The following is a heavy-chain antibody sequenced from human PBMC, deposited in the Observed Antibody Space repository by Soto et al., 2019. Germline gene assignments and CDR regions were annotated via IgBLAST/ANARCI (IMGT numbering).Heavy chain of an antibody. CDR1: GFTFGDYA. Sequence: GGSLRLSCTASGFTFGDYAMSWFRQAPGKGLEWVGFIRSKAYGGTTEYAASVKGRFTISRDDSKSIAYLQMNSLKTEDTAVYYCTRGGDILTGYYRITPFDDWGQGTRVTVSS. D-gene: IGHD3-9*01. CDR2: IRSKAYGGTT. J-gene: IGHJ4*02. V-gene: IGHV3-49*03. CDR3: TRGGDILTGYYRITPFDD.